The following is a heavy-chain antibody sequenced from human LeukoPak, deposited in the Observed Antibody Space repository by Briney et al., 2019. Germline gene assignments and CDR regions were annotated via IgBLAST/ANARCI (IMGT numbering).Heavy chain of an antibody. CDR1: GYSIGGSNYY. CDR2: IFYTGNI. V-gene: IGHV4-39*01. J-gene: IGHJ4*02. CDR3: ASASD. Sequence: PSETLSLTCTVSGYSIGGSNYYWGWVRQPPGKGLEWIGSIFYTGNIYYKPSLKSRVTVSVDTSRNQFFLNLNSVTAADTAVYYCASASDWGQGTLVTVSS.